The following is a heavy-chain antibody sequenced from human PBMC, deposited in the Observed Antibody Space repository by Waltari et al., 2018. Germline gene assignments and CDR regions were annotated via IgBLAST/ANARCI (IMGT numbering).Heavy chain of an antibody. D-gene: IGHD3-3*01. V-gene: IGHV3-30*02. CDR2: IRYDGSNK. Sequence: QVQLVESGGGVVQPGGSLRLFCAASGFTFRSYGMHWVRKAPGKGLEWVAFIRYDGSNKYYADSVKGRFTISRDNSKNTLYLQMNSLRAEDTAVYYCAKGVIWSGYNNWFDPWGQGTLVTVSS. CDR1: GFTFRSYG. CDR3: AKGVIWSGYNNWFDP. J-gene: IGHJ5*02.